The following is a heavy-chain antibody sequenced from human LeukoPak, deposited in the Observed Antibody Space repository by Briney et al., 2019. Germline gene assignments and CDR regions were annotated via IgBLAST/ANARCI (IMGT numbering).Heavy chain of an antibody. CDR3: ARAMVRGVIIRGGFDY. J-gene: IGHJ4*02. D-gene: IGHD3-10*01. CDR2: IIPILGIA. Sequence: SVKVSCKASGYTFTGYYMHWVRQAPGQGLEWMGRIIPILGIANYAQKFQGRVTITADKSTSTAYMELSSLRSEDTAVYYCARAMVRGVIIRGGFDYWGQGTLVTVSS. CDR1: GYTFTGYY. V-gene: IGHV1-69*04.